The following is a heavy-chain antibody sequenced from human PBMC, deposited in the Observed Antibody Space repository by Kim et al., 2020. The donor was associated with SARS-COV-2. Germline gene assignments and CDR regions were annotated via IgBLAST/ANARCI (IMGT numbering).Heavy chain of an antibody. D-gene: IGHD6-19*01. Sequence: PSLRSRVTISVDTSKNQFSLKLSSVTAADTAVYYCAIIGYSSGWYRWYFDYWGQGTLVTVSS. CDR3: AIIGYSSGWYRWYFDY. V-gene: IGHV4-34*01. J-gene: IGHJ4*02.